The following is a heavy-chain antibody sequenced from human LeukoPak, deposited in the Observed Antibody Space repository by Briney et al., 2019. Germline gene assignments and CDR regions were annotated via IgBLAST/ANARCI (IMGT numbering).Heavy chain of an antibody. J-gene: IGHJ4*02. V-gene: IGHV4-38-2*01. CDR2: IYHSWCA. D-gene: IGHD5-24*01. CDR3: ARRRVELATFDY. CDR1: GYSISSGYY. Sequence: SETLSLTCAVSGYSISSGYYWGWIRQPPGKGLEWIGSIYHSWCAYYHPSVKSRVTISVDTSKNQFSLKLSSVAAADTAVYYCARRRVELATFDYWGQGTLVTVSS.